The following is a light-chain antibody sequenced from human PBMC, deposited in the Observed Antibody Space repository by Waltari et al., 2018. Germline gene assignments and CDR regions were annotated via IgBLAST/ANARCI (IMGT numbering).Light chain of an antibody. CDR2: DAS. CDR3: QQRFTWPSIT. Sequence: EIVLTHSPATLSLSPGERATLSCRTSQSVNSYLAWYQHKPGQAPRLLIYDASNRATGIPARFSGSGSGTDFTLTISSLEPDDFALYYCQQRFTWPSITFGQGTRLEIK. CDR1: QSVNSY. V-gene: IGKV3-11*01. J-gene: IGKJ5*01.